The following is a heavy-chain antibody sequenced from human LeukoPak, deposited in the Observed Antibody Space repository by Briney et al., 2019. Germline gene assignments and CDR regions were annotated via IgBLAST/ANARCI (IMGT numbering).Heavy chain of an antibody. CDR1: GGSISSSSYY. CDR3: ARVWRIRSHLDY. Sequence: SETLSLTCTVSGGSISSSSYYWGWIRQPPGTGLEWIGSIYYSGSTYYNPSLKSRVTISVDTSKNQFSLKLSSVTAADTAVYYCARVWRIRSHLDYWGQGTLVTVSS. J-gene: IGHJ4*02. D-gene: IGHD3-16*01. V-gene: IGHV4-39*07. CDR2: IYYSGST.